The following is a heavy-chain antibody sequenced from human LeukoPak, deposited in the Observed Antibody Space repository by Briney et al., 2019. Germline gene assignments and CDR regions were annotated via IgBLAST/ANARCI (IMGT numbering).Heavy chain of an antibody. J-gene: IGHJ4*02. CDR1: GFPFSSYW. CDR2: ISGDGTIK. Sequence: GGSLRLSCEPSGFPFSSYWMLWFRQAPGKGLVWVSRISGDGTIKTYADFVRGRFIVSRDNTKNILYLQMNSLKVEDTATYFCSRSQFDYWGQGVLVTVSS. CDR3: SRSQFDY. V-gene: IGHV3-74*03.